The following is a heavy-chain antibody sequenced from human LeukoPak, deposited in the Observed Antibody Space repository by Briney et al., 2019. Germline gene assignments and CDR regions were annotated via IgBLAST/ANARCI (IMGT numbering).Heavy chain of an antibody. Sequence: PSETLSLTCTVSGGSISSGDYYWSWIRQPPGKGLEWIGYTYYSGSTYYNLSLKSRVTISVDTSKNQLSLKLSSVTAADTAVYYCARPYYYDSRIDPWGQGTLVTVSS. J-gene: IGHJ5*02. D-gene: IGHD3-22*01. CDR2: TYYSGST. V-gene: IGHV4-30-4*01. CDR1: GGSISSGDYY. CDR3: ARPYYYDSRIDP.